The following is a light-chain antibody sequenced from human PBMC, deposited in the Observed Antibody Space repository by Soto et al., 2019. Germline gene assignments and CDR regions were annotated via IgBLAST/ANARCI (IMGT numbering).Light chain of an antibody. V-gene: IGLV2-14*01. CDR3: SSYTRSSFYV. Sequence: QSVLTQPASVSGSPGQSITISCTGTSSDVGGYNYVSWYQQHPGKAPKLMIYDVSSRPSGVSNRFSGSKSGNTASLTISGLQAEDEADYYCSSYTRSSFYVFGTGTKLTVL. CDR2: DVS. J-gene: IGLJ1*01. CDR1: SSDVGGYNY.